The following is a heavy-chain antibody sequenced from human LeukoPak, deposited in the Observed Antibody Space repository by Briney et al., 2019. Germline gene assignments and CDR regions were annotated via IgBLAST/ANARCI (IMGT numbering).Heavy chain of an antibody. CDR1: GFTFSSYA. CDR2: ISGSGGST. Sequence: GGSLRPSCAASGFTFSSYAMSWVRQAPGKGLEWVSAISGSGGSTYYADSVKGRFTISRDNSKNTLYLQMNSLRAEDTAVYYCAKDRYDYVWGSYRPERAWGQGTLVTVSS. CDR3: AKDRYDYVWGSYRPERA. D-gene: IGHD3-16*02. J-gene: IGHJ4*02. V-gene: IGHV3-23*01.